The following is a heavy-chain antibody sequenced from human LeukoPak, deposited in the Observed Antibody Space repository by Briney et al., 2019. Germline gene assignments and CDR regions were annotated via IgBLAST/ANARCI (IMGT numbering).Heavy chain of an antibody. CDR3: AREASIAARLGFDY. Sequence: ASVKVSCKASGYTFTGYYMHWVRQAPGQGLEWMGGIIPIFGTANYAQKFQGRVTITTDESTSTAYMELSSLRSEDTAVYYCAREASIAARLGFDYWGQGTLVTVSS. CDR1: GYTFTGYY. J-gene: IGHJ4*02. V-gene: IGHV1-69*05. CDR2: IIPIFGTA. D-gene: IGHD6-6*01.